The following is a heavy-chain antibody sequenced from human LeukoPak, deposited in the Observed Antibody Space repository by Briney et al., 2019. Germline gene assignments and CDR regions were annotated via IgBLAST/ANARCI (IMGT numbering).Heavy chain of an antibody. Sequence: GGSLRLSCAASEFTFSSYWMSWVRQAPGKGPEWVAIIKQDGREIYYVDSVKGRFTISRDNSKNTLYLQMNSLRAEDTAVYYCAKGPIYSGSYYFDYWGQGTLVTVSS. CDR2: IKQDGREI. CDR1: EFTFSSYW. J-gene: IGHJ4*02. CDR3: AKGPIYSGSYYFDY. D-gene: IGHD1-26*01. V-gene: IGHV3-7*03.